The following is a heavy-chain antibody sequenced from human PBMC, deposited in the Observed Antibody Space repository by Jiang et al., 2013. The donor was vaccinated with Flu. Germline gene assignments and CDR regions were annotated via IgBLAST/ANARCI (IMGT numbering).Heavy chain of an antibody. CDR3: ARVEGYNLGLDY. D-gene: IGHD5-24*01. CDR2: IYYSGST. J-gene: IGHJ4*02. V-gene: IGHV4-59*01. CDR1: GGSISSYY. Sequence: LVKPSETLSLTCTVSGGSISSYYWSWIRQPPGKGLEWIGYIYYSGSTNYNPSLKSRVTISVDTSKNQFSLKLSSVTAADTAVYYCARVEGYNLGLDYWGQGTLVTVSS.